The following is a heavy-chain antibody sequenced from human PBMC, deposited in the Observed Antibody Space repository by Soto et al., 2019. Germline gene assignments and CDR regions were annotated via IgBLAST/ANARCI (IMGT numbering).Heavy chain of an antibody. D-gene: IGHD2-8*02. Sequence: EVQLLESGGGSVQPGGSLRLSCAASGFNFNTQSMSWVRQAPGKGLEWVSAISRSGGSTYYADSVKGRFTISRDNSKNTLYLQINSLRAEDTAVYYCAKPDGATYKFRDWGQGTLVIVSS. CDR2: ISRSGGST. CDR3: AKPDGATYKFRD. V-gene: IGHV3-23*01. CDR1: GFNFNTQS. J-gene: IGHJ4*01.